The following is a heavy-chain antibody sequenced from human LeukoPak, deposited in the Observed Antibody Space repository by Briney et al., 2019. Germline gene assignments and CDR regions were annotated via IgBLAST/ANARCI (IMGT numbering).Heavy chain of an antibody. CDR2: IYPGDSDT. Sequence: ETLSLTCTVSGGSISSYYWSWLRQPPGKGLEWMGIIYPGDSDTRYSPSFQGQVTISADKSISTAYLQWSSLKASDTAMYYCARPCSSTSCYHWGQGTLVTVSS. V-gene: IGHV5-51*01. J-gene: IGHJ4*02. CDR3: ARPCSSTSCYH. D-gene: IGHD2-2*01. CDR1: GGSISSYY.